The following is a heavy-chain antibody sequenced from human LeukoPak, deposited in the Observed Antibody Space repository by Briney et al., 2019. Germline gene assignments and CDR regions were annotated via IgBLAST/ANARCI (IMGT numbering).Heavy chain of an antibody. CDR3: ARRAGAYSHPYDY. CDR1: GFTVSSNS. J-gene: IGHJ4*02. D-gene: IGHD4/OR15-4a*01. CDR2: IYSDNT. Sequence: GGSLRLSCTVSGFTVSSNSMSWVRQAPGKGPEWVSFIYSDNTHYSDSVKGRFTISRDNSKNTLYLQMNSLRAEDTAVYYCARRAGAYSHPYDYWGQGTLVTASS. V-gene: IGHV3-53*01.